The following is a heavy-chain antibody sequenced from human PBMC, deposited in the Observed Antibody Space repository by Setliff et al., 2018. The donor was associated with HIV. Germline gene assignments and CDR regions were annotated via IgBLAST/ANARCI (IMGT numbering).Heavy chain of an antibody. Sequence: PSETLSLTCTVSGGSISSYYWSWIRQPPGKGLEWIGYTYYSGSTNYNPSLKSRVTISVDTSKNQFSLKLSSVTAADTAVYYCARAPTVVTLLDYWGQGTLVTVSS. J-gene: IGHJ4*02. CDR2: TYYSGST. D-gene: IGHD4-17*01. CDR1: GGSISSYY. CDR3: ARAPTVVTLLDY. V-gene: IGHV4-59*01.